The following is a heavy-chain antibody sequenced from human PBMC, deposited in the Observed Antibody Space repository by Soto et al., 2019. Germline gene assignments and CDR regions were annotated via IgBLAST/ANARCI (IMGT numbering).Heavy chain of an antibody. V-gene: IGHV1-18*01. CDR2: ISAYNGNT. Sequence: ASVKVSCKASGYTFTSYGISWVRQAPGQGLEWMGWISAYNGNTNYAQELQGRVTMTTDTSTSTAYMELRSLRSDDTAVYYCVLETGEVWFDPWGQGTLVTVSS. CDR1: GYTFTSYG. CDR3: VLETGEVWFDP. D-gene: IGHD3-10*01. J-gene: IGHJ5*02.